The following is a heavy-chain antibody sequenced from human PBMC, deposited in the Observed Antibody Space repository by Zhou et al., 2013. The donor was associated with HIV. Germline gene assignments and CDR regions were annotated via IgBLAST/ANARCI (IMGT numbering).Heavy chain of an antibody. CDR2: INPSGGST. J-gene: IGHJ6*02. CDR3: AMLNPDISAGGTSPTRPFLIMDV. D-gene: IGHD6-13*01. Sequence: QVQLVQSGSELKKPGASVKVSCKASGHTFTIYYMHWVRQAPGQGLEWMGIINPSGGSTTYAQKFQDRVTMTRDTSTSTFYMGLSSLRSEDTAVYYCAMLNPDISAGGTSPTRPFLIMDVWGQGTTVTVS. V-gene: IGHV1-46*01. CDR1: GHTFTIYY.